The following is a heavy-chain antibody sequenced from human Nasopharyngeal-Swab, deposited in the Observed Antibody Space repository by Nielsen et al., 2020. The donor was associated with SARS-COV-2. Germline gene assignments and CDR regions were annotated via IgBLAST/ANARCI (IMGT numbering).Heavy chain of an antibody. D-gene: IGHD3-22*01. V-gene: IGHV4-34*01. J-gene: IGHJ4*02. CDR2: INHSGST. Sequence: SETLSLTCAAYGGSFSGYYWSWIRQPPGKGLEWIGEINHSGSTNYNPSLKSRVTISVDTSKNQSSLKLSSVTAADTAVYYWARGLYDSSGYPTAGFDYWGQGTLVTVSS. CDR3: ARGLYDSSGYPTAGFDY. CDR1: GGSFSGYY.